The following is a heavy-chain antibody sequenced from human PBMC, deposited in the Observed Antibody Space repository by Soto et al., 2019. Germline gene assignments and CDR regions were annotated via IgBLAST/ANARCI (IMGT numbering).Heavy chain of an antibody. CDR3: AAGSGSYYIGYFDY. J-gene: IGHJ4*02. V-gene: IGHV1-58*01. Sequence: QMQLVQSGPEVKKPGTSVKVSCKASGFTFTSSAVQWVRQARGQRLEWIGWIVVGSGNTNYAQKFQERVTITRDMSTSTAYMELSSISSEDTAVYYCAAGSGSYYIGYFDYWGQGTLVTVSS. CDR1: GFTFTSSA. D-gene: IGHD3-10*01. CDR2: IVVGSGNT.